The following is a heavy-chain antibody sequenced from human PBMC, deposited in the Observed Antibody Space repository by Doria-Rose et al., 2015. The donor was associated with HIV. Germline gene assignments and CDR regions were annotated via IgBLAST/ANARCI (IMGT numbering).Heavy chain of an antibody. CDR2: TFSDDER. CDR3: ARIKSSRWYHKYYFDF. J-gene: IGHJ4*02. V-gene: IGHV2-26*01. CDR1: GVSLSSPGMG. Sequence: QESGPALVKPTETLTLTCTVSGVSLSSPGMGVSWIRQPPGKALEWLANTFSDDERSYTTSLKSRPTISRGTSKSQVVLTMTDMDPVDTATYYCARIKSSRWYHKYYFDFWGQGTLVIVSA. D-gene: IGHD6-13*01.